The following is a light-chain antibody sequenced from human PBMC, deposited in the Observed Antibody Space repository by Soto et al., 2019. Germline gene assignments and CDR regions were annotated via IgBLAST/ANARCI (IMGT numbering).Light chain of an antibody. Sequence: EVVLTQSPGTLSLSPGERATLSCRASQSVAANYLAWYQQKRGQAPRLLIYGASSRATGIPDRFSGSGSGTEFTLTISSLQSEDFAVYYCQQYNDNWPTFGQGTKVDI. CDR1: QSVAANY. CDR3: QQYNDNWPT. V-gene: IGKV3-20*01. CDR2: GAS. J-gene: IGKJ1*01.